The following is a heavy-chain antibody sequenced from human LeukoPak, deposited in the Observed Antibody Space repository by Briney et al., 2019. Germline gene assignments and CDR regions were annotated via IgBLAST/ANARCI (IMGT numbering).Heavy chain of an antibody. Sequence: SETLSLTCTVSGGSISSYYWSWIRQPPGKGLEWIGYIYYSGSTNYNPSLKSRVTISVDTSKNQFSLKLSSVTAADTAVYYCARGSIAAAGTGYFQHWGQGTLVTVSS. D-gene: IGHD6-13*01. CDR3: ARGSIAAAGTGYFQH. CDR1: GGSISSYY. CDR2: IYYSGST. V-gene: IGHV4-59*01. J-gene: IGHJ1*01.